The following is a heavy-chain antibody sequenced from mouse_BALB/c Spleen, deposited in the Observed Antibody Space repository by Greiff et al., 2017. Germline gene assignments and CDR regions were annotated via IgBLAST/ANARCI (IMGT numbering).Heavy chain of an antibody. CDR1: GYTFTDYA. J-gene: IGHJ4*01. CDR3: ARGLGLPYAMDY. Sequence: QVQLKESGPELVRPGESVKISCKGSGYTFTDYAMHWVKQSHAKSLEWIGVISIYYDNTNYNQKFKGKATMTVDKSSSTAYMELARLTSEDSAIYYCARGLGLPYAMDYWGQGTSVTVSS. V-gene: IGHV1-67*01. D-gene: IGHD3-1*01. CDR2: ISIYYDNT.